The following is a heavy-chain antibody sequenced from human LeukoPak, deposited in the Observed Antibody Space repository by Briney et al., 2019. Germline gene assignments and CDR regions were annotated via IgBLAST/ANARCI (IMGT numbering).Heavy chain of an antibody. CDR1: GGSISGFH. V-gene: IGHV4-59*01. CDR3: ARDYGGKFDF. D-gene: IGHD4/OR15-4a*01. Sequence: PSETLSLTCTVSGGSISGFHWSWLRQPPGKGLEWIGYIYYSGKINYNPSLKSLFTISVDTSKNQFSLKLSSVTAADTAVYYCARDYGGKFDFWGQGTLVTVSS. CDR2: IYYSGKI. J-gene: IGHJ4*02.